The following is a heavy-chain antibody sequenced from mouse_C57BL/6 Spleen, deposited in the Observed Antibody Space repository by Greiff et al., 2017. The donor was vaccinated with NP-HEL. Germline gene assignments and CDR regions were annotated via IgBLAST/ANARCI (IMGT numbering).Heavy chain of an antibody. V-gene: IGHV1-74*01. CDR2: IHPSDSDT. CDR1: GYTFTSYW. CDR3: AISPGRTGYFDY. J-gene: IGHJ2*01. D-gene: IGHD1-1*01. Sequence: VQLQQSGAELVKPGASVKVSCKASGYTFTSYWMHWVQQRPGQGLEWIGRIHPSDSDTNYNQKFKGKATLTVDKASSTAYMQLISLTSEDSAVYYCAISPGRTGYFDYWGQGTTLTVSS.